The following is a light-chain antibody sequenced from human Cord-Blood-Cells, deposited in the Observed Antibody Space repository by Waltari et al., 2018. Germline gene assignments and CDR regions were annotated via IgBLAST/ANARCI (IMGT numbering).Light chain of an antibody. J-gene: IGKJ2*03. V-gene: IGKV3-11*01. CDR1: QSVSSY. CDR3: QQRSNWLYS. Sequence: EIVVTQSPAPLSLSPGERPTLSCRASQSVSSYLAWYQQKPGQAPRLLIDDASNRATGSPARFSGSGSGTDFTLTISSLEPEDFAVDYCQQRSNWLYSFGQGTKLEIK. CDR2: DAS.